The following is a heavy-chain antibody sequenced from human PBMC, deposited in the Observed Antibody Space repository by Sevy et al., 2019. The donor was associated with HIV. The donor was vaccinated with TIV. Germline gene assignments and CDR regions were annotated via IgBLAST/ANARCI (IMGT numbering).Heavy chain of an antibody. CDR2: IYYSGST. CDR3: ARLALDNYYDSSGYSRNWYFDL. J-gene: IGHJ2*01. D-gene: IGHD3-22*01. V-gene: IGHV4-39*01. CDR1: GGSISSSSYY. Sequence: TLSLTCTVSGGSISSSSYYWGWIRQPPGKGLEWIGSIYYSGSTYYNPSLKSRVTISVDTSKNQFSLKLSSVTAADTAVYYCARLALDNYYDSSGYSRNWYFDLWGRGTLVTVSS.